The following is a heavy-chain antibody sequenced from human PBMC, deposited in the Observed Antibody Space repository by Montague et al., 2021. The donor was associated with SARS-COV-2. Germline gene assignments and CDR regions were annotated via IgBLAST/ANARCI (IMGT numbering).Heavy chain of an antibody. D-gene: IGHD4-17*01. CDR1: GFSLRTSGVG. CDR3: VHSYADYLFDY. CDR2: XYWDDDK. J-gene: IGHJ4*02. Sequence: PALVKPTQTLTLTCSFSGFSLRTSGVGVGWIRQPPGKALEWLAVXYWDDDKRYSPSLKSRLTITKDTSKNQVVLTMTNMDPVDTATYYCVHSYADYLFDYWDQGTLVSVSS. V-gene: IGHV2-5*02.